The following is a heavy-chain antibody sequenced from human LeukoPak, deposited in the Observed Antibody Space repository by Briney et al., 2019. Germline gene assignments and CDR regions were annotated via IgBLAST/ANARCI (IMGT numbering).Heavy chain of an antibody. D-gene: IGHD3-10*01. Sequence: GRSLRLSCAASGFTFDDYAMHWVRQAPGKGLEWVSGISWSSGSIGYADSVKGRFTISRDNAKNSLYLQMNSLRAEDTALYYCAKAGSLWGVFDYWGQGTLVTVSS. V-gene: IGHV3-9*01. J-gene: IGHJ4*02. CDR2: ISWSSGSI. CDR1: GFTFDDYA. CDR3: AKAGSLWGVFDY.